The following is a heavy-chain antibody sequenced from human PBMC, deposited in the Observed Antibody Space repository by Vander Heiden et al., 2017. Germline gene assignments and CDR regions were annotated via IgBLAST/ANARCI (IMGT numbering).Heavy chain of an antibody. CDR3: AREGHTSGWCGTFDV. CDR2: ISGIDGST. D-gene: IGHD6-19*01. CDR1: GLTFSNHI. Sequence: QLLESGGELIQPGGSLRLFCPGLTFSNHIIGWVRLAPGKGLEWVSTISGIDGSTYYADSVKGRFSISTDNSKDTVFLQMSSLRAEDTATYYCAREGHTSGWCGTFDVWGQGTMVTVSS. V-gene: IGHV3-23*01. J-gene: IGHJ3*01.